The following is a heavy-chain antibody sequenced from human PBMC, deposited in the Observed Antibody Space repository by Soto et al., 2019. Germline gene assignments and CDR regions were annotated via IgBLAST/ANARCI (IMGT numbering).Heavy chain of an antibody. J-gene: IGHJ4*02. CDR3: ASLIAVANY. V-gene: IGHV4-4*02. CDR2: IYHSGTT. D-gene: IGHD6-19*01. Sequence: QVLLQESGPGLVKPSGTLSLTCAVSSGXIXXSXXXXXXXXXPGKGLEWIGEIYHSGTTNYNPSLKSRVTISVDKSKNQFSLKLSSVTAADTAVYYCASLIAVANYWGQGTLVTVSS. CDR1: SGXIXXSXX.